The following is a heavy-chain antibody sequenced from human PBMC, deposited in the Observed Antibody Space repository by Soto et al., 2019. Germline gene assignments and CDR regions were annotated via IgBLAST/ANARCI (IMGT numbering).Heavy chain of an antibody. CDR2: INAGNGDT. D-gene: IGHD1-26*01. J-gene: IGHJ4*02. Sequence: ASVKVSCKASGYTFTSCAMHWVRQAPGQRLEWMGWINAGNGDTNYSQKFQGRVTITRDTSASTVYMELSSLRSEDTAVYYCARGSGGSYLIDYWGQGTLVTVSS. CDR3: ARGSGGSYLIDY. CDR1: GYTFTSCA. V-gene: IGHV1-3*01.